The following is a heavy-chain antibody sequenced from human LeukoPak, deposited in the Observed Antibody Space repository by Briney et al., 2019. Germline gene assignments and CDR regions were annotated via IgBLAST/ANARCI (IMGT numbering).Heavy chain of an antibody. J-gene: IGHJ4*02. V-gene: IGHV4-34*01. Sequence: PSETLSLTCAVYGGSFSGYYWSWIRQPPGKGLEWIGEINHSGSTNYNPSLKSRVTISVDTSKNQFSLKLSSVTAADTAVYYCARGGILTGYYPNFDYWGQGTLVTVSS. D-gene: IGHD3-9*01. CDR1: GGSFSGYY. CDR2: INHSGST. CDR3: ARGGILTGYYPNFDY.